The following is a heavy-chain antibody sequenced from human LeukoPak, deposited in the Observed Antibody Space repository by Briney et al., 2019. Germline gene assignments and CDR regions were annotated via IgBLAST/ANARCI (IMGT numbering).Heavy chain of an antibody. CDR3: ASPREYSSSSTLFDY. D-gene: IGHD6-6*01. V-gene: IGHV4-39*01. CDR1: GGSISSSSYY. CDR2: IYYSGST. J-gene: IGHJ4*02. Sequence: PSETLSLTCTVSGGSISSSSYYWRWIRQPPGRGLEWIGSIYYSGSTYYNPSLKSRVTISVDTSKNQFSLKLSSVTAADTAVYYCASPREYSSSSTLFDYWGQGTLVTVSS.